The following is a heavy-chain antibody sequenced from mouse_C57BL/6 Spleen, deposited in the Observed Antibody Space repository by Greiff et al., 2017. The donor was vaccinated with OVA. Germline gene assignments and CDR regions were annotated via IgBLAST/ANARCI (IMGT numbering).Heavy chain of an antibody. D-gene: IGHD2-3*01. J-gene: IGHJ1*03. CDR3: ARHAIYDGYYEDWYFDV. V-gene: IGHV2-6-1*01. CDR2: IWSDGST. Sequence: QVQLKESGPGLVAPSQSLSITCTVSGFSLTSYGVHWVRQPPGKGLEWLVVIWSDGSTTYNSALKSRLSISKDNSKSQVFLKMNSLQTDDTAMYYCARHAIYDGYYEDWYFDVWGTGTTVTVSS. CDR1: GFSLTSYG.